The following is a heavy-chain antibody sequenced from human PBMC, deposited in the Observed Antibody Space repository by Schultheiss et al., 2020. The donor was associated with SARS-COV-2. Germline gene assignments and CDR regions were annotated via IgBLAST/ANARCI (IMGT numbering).Heavy chain of an antibody. V-gene: IGHV3-23*01. D-gene: IGHD3-22*01. CDR2: ISGSGGST. J-gene: IGHJ4*02. CDR1: GFTFSSYA. CDR3: ARERGYDSTLDY. Sequence: GESLKISCAASGFTFSSYAMHWVRQAPGKGLEWVSAISGSGGSTYYADSVKGRFTISRDNSKNTLYLQMNSLRAEDTAVYYCARERGYDSTLDYWGQGTLVTVSS.